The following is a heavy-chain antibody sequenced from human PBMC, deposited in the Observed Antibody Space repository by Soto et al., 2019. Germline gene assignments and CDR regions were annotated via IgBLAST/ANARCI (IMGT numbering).Heavy chain of an antibody. CDR3: ARGFYGSEYYAMDV. CDR2: IKPNSGGT. J-gene: IGHJ6*02. D-gene: IGHD3-10*01. V-gene: IGHV1-2*02. CDR1: GYTFAGYS. Sequence: ASVKVSCKASGYTFAGYSIHWVRQAPGQGPEWMGWIKPNSGGTNFAQKFQGRVTLTGDTSISTAYMEMSGLRSDDTALYYCARGFYGSEYYAMDVWGQGTTVTVSS.